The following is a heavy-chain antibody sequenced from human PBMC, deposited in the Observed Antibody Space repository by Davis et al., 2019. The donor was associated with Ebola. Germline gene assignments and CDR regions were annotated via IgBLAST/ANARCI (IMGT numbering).Heavy chain of an antibody. CDR3: ARDISTMIVVVMHAFDI. D-gene: IGHD3-22*01. Sequence: GGSLRLSCAASGFTFSSYSMNWVRQAPGKGLEWVSSISSSSSYIYYADSVKGRFTISRDNAKNSLYLQMNSLRAEDTAVYYCARDISTMIVVVMHAFDIWGQGTMVTVSS. V-gene: IGHV3-21*01. CDR1: GFTFSSYS. J-gene: IGHJ3*02. CDR2: ISSSSSYI.